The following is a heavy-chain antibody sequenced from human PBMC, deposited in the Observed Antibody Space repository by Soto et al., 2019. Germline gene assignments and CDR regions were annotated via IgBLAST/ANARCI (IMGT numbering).Heavy chain of an antibody. CDR3: PRGVFRVPSGVWFDP. D-gene: IGHD3-3*01. CDR1: GFSLSTSGMC. J-gene: IGHJ5*02. V-gene: IGHV2-70*01. Sequence: SGPTLVNPTQSLTLTCTFSGFSLSTSGMCXSWIRQPPGKALESLALIDWDDDKYYSTSLKTRLTISKDTSKNQVVLTMTNMDPVDTGTYYCPRGVFRVPSGVWFDPSRQGPLVTVSS. CDR2: IDWDDDK.